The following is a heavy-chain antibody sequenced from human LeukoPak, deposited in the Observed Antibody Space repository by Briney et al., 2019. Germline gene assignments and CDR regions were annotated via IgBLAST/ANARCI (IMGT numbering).Heavy chain of an antibody. CDR1: GYTFTGYY. CDR3: ASLRYYDSSGFGY. J-gene: IGHJ4*02. CDR2: INPNSGGA. D-gene: IGHD3-22*01. Sequence: ASVKVSCKASGYTFTGYYMHWVRQAPGQGLEWMGWINPNSGGANYAQKFQGRVTMTRDTSISTAYMELSRLRSDDTAVYYCASLRYYDSSGFGYWGQGTLVTVSS. V-gene: IGHV1-2*02.